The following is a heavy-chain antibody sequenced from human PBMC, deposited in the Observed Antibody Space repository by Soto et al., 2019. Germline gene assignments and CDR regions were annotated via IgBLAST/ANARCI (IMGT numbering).Heavy chain of an antibody. D-gene: IGHD3-22*01. CDR3: STRAYDTNGYYRFDP. CDR1: GGSFIGHS. CDR2: INHSGRV. V-gene: IGHV4-34*01. J-gene: IGHJ5*01. Sequence: SETLSLTCAVYGGSFIGHSWTWIRQSPGKGLEWIGDINHSGRVNYNPSLKSRVTISLDTSKNQFSLTLSAVTAADTAMYYCSTRAYDTNGYYRFDPWGQGTLVTVSS.